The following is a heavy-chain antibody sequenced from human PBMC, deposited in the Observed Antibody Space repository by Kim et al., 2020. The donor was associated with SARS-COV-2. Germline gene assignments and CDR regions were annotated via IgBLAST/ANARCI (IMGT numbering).Heavy chain of an antibody. V-gene: IGHV3-9*01. CDR3: AKEGHDSSSSEFDY. CDR1: GFTFDDYA. CDR2: ISWNSGSI. J-gene: IGHJ4*02. D-gene: IGHD6-13*01. Sequence: GGSLRLSCAASGFTFDDYAMHWVRQAPGKGLEWVSGISWNSGSIDYADSVKGRFTISRDNAKNSLYLQMNSLRAEDTALYYCAKEGHDSSSSEFDYWGQGTLVTVSS.